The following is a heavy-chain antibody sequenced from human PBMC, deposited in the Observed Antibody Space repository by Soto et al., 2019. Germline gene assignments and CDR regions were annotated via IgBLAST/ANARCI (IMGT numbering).Heavy chain of an antibody. J-gene: IGHJ6*02. CDR3: TTAYSYDFWSGYYYYYGMDV. V-gene: IGHV3-15*07. Sequence: GGSLRLSCAASGFTFSNAWMNWVRQAPGKGLEWVGRIKSKTDGGTTDYAAPVKGRFTISRDDSKNTLYLQMNSLKTEDTAVYYCTTAYSYDFWSGYYYYYGMDVWGQGTTVTISS. CDR1: GFTFSNAW. CDR2: IKSKTDGGTT. D-gene: IGHD3-3*01.